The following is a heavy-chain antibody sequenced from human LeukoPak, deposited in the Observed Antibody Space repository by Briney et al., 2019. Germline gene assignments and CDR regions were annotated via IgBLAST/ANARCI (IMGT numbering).Heavy chain of an antibody. V-gene: IGHV3-7*01. CDR1: AFIFSGHW. CDR3: AREGRTYYDFWSGYTSPHRQFDY. J-gene: IGHJ4*02. D-gene: IGHD3-3*01. CDR2: IKEDGSER. Sequence: GGSLRLSCEGSAFIFSGHWMNWVRQTPGKGLEWVASIKEDGSERQYVDSVKGRFSISRDNTKGSLFLQLNSLRAEDTAVYYCAREGRTYYDFWSGYTSPHRQFDYWGQGTLVTVSS.